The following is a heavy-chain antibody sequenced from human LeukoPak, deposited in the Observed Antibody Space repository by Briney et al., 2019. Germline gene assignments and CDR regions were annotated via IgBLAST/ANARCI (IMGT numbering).Heavy chain of an antibody. D-gene: IGHD3-10*01. J-gene: IGHJ5*02. CDR2: IYSGST. CDR3: ARSPMIRGVMGWFDP. V-gene: IGHV4-39*01. CDR1: GGSISSSLYY. Sequence: KPSETLSLTCTVSGGSISSSLYYWGWVRQPPGEGVEGIGSIYSGSTYYNPSLKSRVTISVDTSKNQFSLKLSSVTAAVTAVYYCARSPMIRGVMGWFDPWGQGTLVTVSS.